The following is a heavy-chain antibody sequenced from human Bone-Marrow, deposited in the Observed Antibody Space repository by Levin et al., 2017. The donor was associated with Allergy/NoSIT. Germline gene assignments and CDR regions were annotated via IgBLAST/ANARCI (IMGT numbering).Heavy chain of an antibody. CDR1: GFIFGDYA. D-gene: IGHD3-3*01. J-gene: IGHJ4*02. Sequence: GGSLRLSCTASGFIFGDYAMSWVRQVPGKGLEWIGFIRSRPYGETTEYAASVKGRFTISRDNSKSIAYLQMNSLKTEDTAVYYCTRDEYFEFSSAPYFFDYWGQGALVTVSS. CDR2: IRSRPYGETT. V-gene: IGHV3-49*04. CDR3: TRDEYFEFSSAPYFFDY.